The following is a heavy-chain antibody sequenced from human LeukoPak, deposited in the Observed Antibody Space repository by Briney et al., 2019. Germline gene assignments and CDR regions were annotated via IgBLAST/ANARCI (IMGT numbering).Heavy chain of an antibody. V-gene: IGHV1-18*04. J-gene: IGHJ4*02. CDR1: GYTFTNYG. Sequence: ASVKVSCKASGYTFTNYGISWARQAPGQGLEWMGWISAYNGNTNYAQKLQGRVTMTTDTSTSTAYMELRSLRSDDTAVYYCAREREGFGEFPFDYWGQGTLVTVSS. CDR2: ISAYNGNT. CDR3: AREREGFGEFPFDY. D-gene: IGHD3-10*01.